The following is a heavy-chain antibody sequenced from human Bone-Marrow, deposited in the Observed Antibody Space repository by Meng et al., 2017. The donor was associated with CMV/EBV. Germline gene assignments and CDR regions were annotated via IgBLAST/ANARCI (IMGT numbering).Heavy chain of an antibody. CDR2: ISSSSSYI. CDR1: GFTFSRYG. CDR3: ARVMGGREGYYYYGMDV. D-gene: IGHD2-8*01. J-gene: IGHJ6*02. V-gene: IGHV3-21*01. Sequence: GESLKISCAVSGFTFSRYGMHWVRQAPGKGLEWVSSISSSSSYIYYADSVKGRFTISRDNAKNSLYLQMNSLRAEDTAVYYCARVMGGREGYYYYGMDVWGQGTMVTVSS.